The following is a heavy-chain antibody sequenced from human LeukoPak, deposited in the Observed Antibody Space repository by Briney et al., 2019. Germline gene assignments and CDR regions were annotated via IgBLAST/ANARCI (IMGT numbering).Heavy chain of an antibody. CDR3: ARESTAGYNSSWYGFRN. J-gene: IGHJ1*01. Sequence: GGSLRLSCAASGVTLTNAWMSWVRQAPGKGLEWVANINQDGSEKYYVDSVKGRFTISRDNAKNSLFLQMGSLRVEDTAVYYCARESTAGYNSSWYGFRNWGQGTLVSVSS. CDR1: GVTLTNAW. CDR2: INQDGSEK. V-gene: IGHV3-7*01. D-gene: IGHD6-13*01.